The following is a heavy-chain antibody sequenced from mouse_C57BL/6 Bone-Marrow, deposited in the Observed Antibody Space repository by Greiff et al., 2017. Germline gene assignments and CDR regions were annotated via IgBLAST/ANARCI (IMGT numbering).Heavy chain of an antibody. Sequence: QVQLKESGAELVRPGTSVKVSCKASGYAFTNYLIEWVKQRPGQGLEWIGVINPGSGGTNYNEKFKGKATLTADKASSTAYMQLSRLNSEDSAVYFCASGGLRRRDWYCDVWGTGTTVTVSS. V-gene: IGHV1-54*01. CDR2: INPGSGGT. D-gene: IGHD2-2*01. J-gene: IGHJ1*03. CDR3: ASGGLRRRDWYCDV. CDR1: GYAFTNYL.